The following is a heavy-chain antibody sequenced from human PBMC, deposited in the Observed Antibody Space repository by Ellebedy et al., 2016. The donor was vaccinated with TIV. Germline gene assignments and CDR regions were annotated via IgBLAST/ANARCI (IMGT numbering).Heavy chain of an antibody. Sequence: GGSLRLSCEASVFKFSDYAMAWVRHPPGRGLEWVSTISGHGDRTFYADSGRGRFTISRDNSENTVFLQMPGLRADDAAVYYCATNRGSGSSWGQGTLVTVSS. V-gene: IGHV3-23*01. CDR3: ATNRGSGSS. J-gene: IGHJ5*02. D-gene: IGHD1-26*01. CDR1: VFKFSDYA. CDR2: ISGHGDRT.